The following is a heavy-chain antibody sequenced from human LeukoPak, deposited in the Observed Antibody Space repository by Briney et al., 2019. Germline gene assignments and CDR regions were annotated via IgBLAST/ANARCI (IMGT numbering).Heavy chain of an antibody. J-gene: IGHJ5*02. CDR2: IFYSGRP. CDR3: AKGSYGGTGS. Sequence: SETLSLTCTVSRDFVSNSYWSWIRQSPRKGLEWIGNIFYSGRPNYNLSLKSRVTISIDTSANQVSLNLTSVTAADTAVYYCAKGSYGGTGSWGPGIVVTVSS. V-gene: IGHV4-59*02. CDR1: RDFVSNSY. D-gene: IGHD4-23*01.